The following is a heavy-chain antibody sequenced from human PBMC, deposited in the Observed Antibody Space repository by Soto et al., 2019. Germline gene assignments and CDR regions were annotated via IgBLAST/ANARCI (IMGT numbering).Heavy chain of an antibody. D-gene: IGHD2-2*01. CDR3: ASLPATSDFDY. V-gene: IGHV4-4*02. J-gene: IGHJ4*02. CDR2: IYHSGST. Sequence: QVQLQESGPGLVKPSGTLSLTCAVSGGSISSSNWWSWVRQPPGKGLEWIGEIYHSGSTNYNPSLKSRVTISGAKSKNQFSLKLSSVTAADPAVYYCASLPATSDFDYWGQGTLVTVSS. CDR1: GGSISSSNW.